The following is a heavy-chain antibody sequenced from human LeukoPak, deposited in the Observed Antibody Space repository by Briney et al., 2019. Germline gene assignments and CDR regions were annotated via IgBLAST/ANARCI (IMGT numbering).Heavy chain of an antibody. CDR3: ARRGAGFLEWLSNFDY. Sequence: ASVKVSCKASGYTFTGYYMHWVRQAPGQGLEWMGWINPNSGGTNYARKFQGRVTMTRDTSISTAYMELSRLRSDDTAVYYCARRGAGFLEWLSNFDYWGQGTLVTVSS. V-gene: IGHV1-2*02. CDR1: GYTFTGYY. J-gene: IGHJ4*02. CDR2: INPNSGGT. D-gene: IGHD3-3*01.